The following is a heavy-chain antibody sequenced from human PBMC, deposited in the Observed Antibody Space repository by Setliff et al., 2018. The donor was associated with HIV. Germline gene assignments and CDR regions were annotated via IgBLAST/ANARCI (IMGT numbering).Heavy chain of an antibody. D-gene: IGHD5-12*01. J-gene: IGHJ4*02. CDR2: IYYSGST. V-gene: IGHV4-39*01. CDR1: GGSISSSSYY. CDR3: ARHLYGGYTGGFDY. Sequence: SETLSLTCTVSGGSISSSSYYWGWIRQPPGKGLEWIGSIYYSGSTYYNPSLKSRVTISVDTSKNQFSLKLSSVIAADTAVYYCARHLYGGYTGGFDYWGQGTLVTVSS.